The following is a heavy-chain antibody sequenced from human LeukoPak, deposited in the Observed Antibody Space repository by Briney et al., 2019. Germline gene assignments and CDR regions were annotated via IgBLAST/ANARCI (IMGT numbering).Heavy chain of an antibody. CDR1: GGSFSGYY. V-gene: IGHV4-34*01. Sequence: SETLSLTCAVYGGSFSGYYWSWSRQPPGKGLEWIGEINHSGSTNYNPSLKSRVTISVDTSKNQFSLKLSSVTAADTAVYYCARENIVVVVAARTFDYWGQGTLVTVSS. J-gene: IGHJ4*02. D-gene: IGHD2-15*01. CDR3: ARENIVVVVAARTFDY. CDR2: INHSGST.